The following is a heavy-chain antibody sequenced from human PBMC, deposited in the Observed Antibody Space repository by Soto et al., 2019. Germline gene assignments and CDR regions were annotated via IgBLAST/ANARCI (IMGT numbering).Heavy chain of an antibody. V-gene: IGHV3-30-3*01. D-gene: IGHD6-13*01. Sequence: QVQLVESGGGVVQPGRSLRLSCAASGFTFSSYAMHWVRQAPGKGLEWVAVISYDGSNKYYADSVKGRFTISRDNSKNTLYLQMNSLRAEDTAVYYCARDQSDIAAADDPEGSPYYYYGMDVWGQGTTVTVSS. CDR2: ISYDGSNK. CDR3: ARDQSDIAAADDPEGSPYYYYGMDV. CDR1: GFTFSSYA. J-gene: IGHJ6*02.